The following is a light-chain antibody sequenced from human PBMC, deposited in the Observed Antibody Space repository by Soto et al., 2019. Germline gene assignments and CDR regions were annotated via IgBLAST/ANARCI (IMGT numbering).Light chain of an antibody. CDR1: SSDVGGYNY. Sequence: QSVLTQPPSASGSPGQSVTISCTGTSSDVGGYNYVSWYQQHPGKAPKLMIYEVSKRPSGVPYRFSGSKSGNTASLTVSGLQAEYEADYYFSSYAGSNNCNFVTGTKLTVL. J-gene: IGLJ1*01. V-gene: IGLV2-8*01. CDR2: EVS. CDR3: SSYAGSNNCN.